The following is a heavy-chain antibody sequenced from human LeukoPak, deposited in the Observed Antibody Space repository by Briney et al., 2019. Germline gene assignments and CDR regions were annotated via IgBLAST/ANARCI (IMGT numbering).Heavy chain of an antibody. Sequence: PGGSLRLSCAASRFTVSSNYMSWVRQAPGKGLEWVLVIYSGGSTYYADSVKGRFTISRDNSKNTLYLQMNSLRAEDTAVYYCASRYSSSWYDAFDIWGQGTMVTVSS. V-gene: IGHV3-53*01. D-gene: IGHD6-13*01. CDR2: IYSGGST. CDR1: RFTVSSNY. J-gene: IGHJ3*02. CDR3: ASRYSSSWYDAFDI.